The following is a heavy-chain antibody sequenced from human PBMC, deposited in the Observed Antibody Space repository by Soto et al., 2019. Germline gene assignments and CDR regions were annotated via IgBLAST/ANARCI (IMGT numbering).Heavy chain of an antibody. CDR1: GFTFSSYT. V-gene: IGHV3-21*03. D-gene: IGHD1-1*01. CDR2: ISSSSSYI. Sequence: EVQLVESGGGLVKPGGSLRLSCAASGFTFSSYTMNWVRQAPGKGLEWGSSISSSSSYIYYADSVKGRFTISIDNAKNSLYLQMNGLRAEDTAVYYCARILIVGTTSGSYFEYWGQGTLVTV. J-gene: IGHJ4*02. CDR3: ARILIVGTTSGSYFEY.